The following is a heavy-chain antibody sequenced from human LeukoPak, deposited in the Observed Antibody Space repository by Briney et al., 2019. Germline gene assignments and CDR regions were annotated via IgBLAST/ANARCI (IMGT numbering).Heavy chain of an antibody. CDR2: IYYSGST. CDR3: ARDPRQYSSSWYYFDY. CDR1: GNSISSYY. V-gene: IGHV4-59*12. D-gene: IGHD6-13*01. Sequence: SETLSLTCTVSGNSISSYYWSWIRQPPGRGLKWIGYIYYSGSTNYNPSLKSRVTISVDTSKNQFSLKLSSVTAADTAVYYCARDPRQYSSSWYYFDYWGQGTLVTVSS. J-gene: IGHJ4*02.